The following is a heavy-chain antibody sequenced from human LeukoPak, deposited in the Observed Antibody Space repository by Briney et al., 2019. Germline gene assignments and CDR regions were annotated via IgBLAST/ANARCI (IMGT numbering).Heavy chain of an antibody. Sequence: SETLSLTCTVSGGSISSYYWSWLRQPPGKGLEWIGYIYYGGSTNYNPSLKSRVTISVDTSKNQFSLKLSSVTAADTAVYYCARGGRYFDWRNGMDVWGQGTTVTVSS. CDR3: ARGGRYFDWRNGMDV. CDR2: IYYGGST. J-gene: IGHJ6*02. CDR1: GGSISSYY. V-gene: IGHV4-59*01. D-gene: IGHD3-9*01.